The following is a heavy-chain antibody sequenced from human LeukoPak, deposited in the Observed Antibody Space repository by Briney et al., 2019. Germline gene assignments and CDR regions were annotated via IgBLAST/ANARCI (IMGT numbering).Heavy chain of an antibody. Sequence: GGSLRLSCAASGFTVSSNYMSWVRQAPGKGLEWVSVIYSGGSTYYADSVKGRFTISRGNSKNTLYLQMNSLRAEDTAVYYCAKDAPHSSWYPGEFDYWAREPWSPSP. CDR3: AKDAPHSSWYPGEFDY. CDR2: IYSGGST. D-gene: IGHD6-13*01. CDR1: GFTVSSNY. V-gene: IGHV3-53*01. J-gene: IGHJ4*02.